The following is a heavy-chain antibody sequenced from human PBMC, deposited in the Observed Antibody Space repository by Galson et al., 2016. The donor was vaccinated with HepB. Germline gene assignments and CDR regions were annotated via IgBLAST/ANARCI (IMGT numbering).Heavy chain of an antibody. CDR1: GSSLSGYY. CDR3: ARGDDGRDSYFPVLDS. Sequence: ETLSLTCIVSGSSLSGYYWSWIRQSPGKGLEWVGYVYHPGTTNSNPSLESLVTISVDTSKNQFSLRVPSGTAADTAVYFCARGDDGRDSYFPVLDSWGQGAQVTVSS. CDR2: VYHPGTT. D-gene: IGHD2-21*01. V-gene: IGHV4-59*01. J-gene: IGHJ4*02.